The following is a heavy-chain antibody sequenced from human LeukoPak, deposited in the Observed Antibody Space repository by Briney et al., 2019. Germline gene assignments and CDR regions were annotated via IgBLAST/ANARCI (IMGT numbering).Heavy chain of an antibody. Sequence: GGSLRLSCAASGFTFSSYSMNWVRQAPGKGLEWVSYISSSSSTIYYADSVKGRFTISRDNAKNSLYLQMNSLRAEDTAVYYCAKVSDGSGSYSNDYWGQGTLVTVSS. D-gene: IGHD3-10*01. CDR3: AKVSDGSGSYSNDY. CDR2: ISSSSSTI. CDR1: GFTFSSYS. V-gene: IGHV3-48*01. J-gene: IGHJ4*02.